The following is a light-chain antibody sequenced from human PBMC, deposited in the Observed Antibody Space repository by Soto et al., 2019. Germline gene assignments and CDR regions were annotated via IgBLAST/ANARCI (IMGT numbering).Light chain of an antibody. CDR2: GAS. J-gene: IGKJ4*01. CDR1: QSVSNK. Sequence: EIVMTQSPATLSVSPGERATLSCRASQSVSNKLAWYQQKPGQAPRLLIYGASTRATGIPARFSGSGSGTEFTLTISSLQSEDFAVYYCQVYNNWPPLTFGGGTKVEIK. V-gene: IGKV3-15*01. CDR3: QVYNNWPPLT.